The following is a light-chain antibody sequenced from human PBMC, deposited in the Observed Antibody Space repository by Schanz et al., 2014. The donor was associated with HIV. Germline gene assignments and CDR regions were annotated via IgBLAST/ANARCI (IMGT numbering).Light chain of an antibody. CDR3: QQYYSFPWT. CDR2: DAF. V-gene: IGKV3-15*01. J-gene: IGKJ1*01. CDR1: QSISNN. Sequence: EIVMTQSPATLSVSPGERATLSCRASQSISNNLAWHQQKPGQAPRLLIYDAFTRATGIPARFSGSGSGTDFTLTISCLQSEDFATYYCQQYYSFPWTFGQGTKVEIK.